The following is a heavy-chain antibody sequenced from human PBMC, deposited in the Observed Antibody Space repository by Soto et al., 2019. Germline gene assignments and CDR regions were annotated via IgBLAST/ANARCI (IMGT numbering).Heavy chain of an antibody. Sequence: GGSLRLSCAASGFTFSNYAMSWVRQAPGKGLEWVSLVSATAGTTYYTDSVKGRFTISRDNSKNTLYLQMNSLRAEDTAVYYCARSPWSSSGWYINWFDPWGQGTLVTVSS. V-gene: IGHV3-23*01. CDR3: ARSPWSSSGWYINWFDP. D-gene: IGHD6-19*01. CDR2: VSATAGTT. CDR1: GFTFSNYA. J-gene: IGHJ5*02.